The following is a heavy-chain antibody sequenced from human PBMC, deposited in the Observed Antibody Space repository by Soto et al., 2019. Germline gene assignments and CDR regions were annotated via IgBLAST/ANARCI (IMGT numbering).Heavy chain of an antibody. Sequence: QLQLQESGPGLVKPSETLSLTCTVSGGYISSSSYYWGWIRHPPGKGLEWIGSIYYSGSTYYNPSLKSRVTISVDTSKNQFSLKLSSVPAADTAVYYCATLRRNTAMVDYCGQGTLVTVSS. CDR3: ATLRRNTAMVDY. V-gene: IGHV4-39*01. J-gene: IGHJ4*02. CDR2: IYYSGST. CDR1: GGYISSSSYY. D-gene: IGHD5-18*01.